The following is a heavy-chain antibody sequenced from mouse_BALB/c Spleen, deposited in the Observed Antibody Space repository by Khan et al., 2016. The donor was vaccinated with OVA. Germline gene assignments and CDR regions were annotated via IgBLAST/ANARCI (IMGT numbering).Heavy chain of an antibody. CDR3: ARNRDGGSYWYFDV. V-gene: IGHV2-6-4*01. D-gene: IGHD3-3*01. J-gene: IGHJ1*01. CDR1: AFSLSRYS. Sequence: QVQLKQSGPGLVAPSQSLSITCTVSAFSLSRYSVHWVRQPPGKGLEWLGIIWIGGSADYNSPLKSRLSISKDNSKRQVFLKMNSLQTDDTAMYYCARNRDGGSYWYFDVWGAGTTVTVSS. CDR2: IWIGGSA.